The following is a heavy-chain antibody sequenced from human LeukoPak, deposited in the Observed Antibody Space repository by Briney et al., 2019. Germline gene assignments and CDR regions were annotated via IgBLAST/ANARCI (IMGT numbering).Heavy chain of an antibody. D-gene: IGHD1-26*01. CDR3: ARGRIVGATGAFDI. CDR1: GYTFTGYY. V-gene: IGHV1-2*02. J-gene: IGHJ3*02. CDR2: INPNSGGT. Sequence: AAPVKVSCKASGYTFTGYYMHWVRQAPGQGLEWMGWINPNSGGTNYAQKFQGRVTMTRDTSISTAYMELSRLRSDDTAVYYCARGRIVGATGAFDIWGQGTMVTVSS.